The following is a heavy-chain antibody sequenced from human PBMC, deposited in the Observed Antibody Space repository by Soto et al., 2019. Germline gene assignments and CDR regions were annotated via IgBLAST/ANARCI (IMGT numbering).Heavy chain of an antibody. Sequence: QVQLVESGGGLVKPGGSLRLSCAASGFTFSDYYMTWIRQAPGKGLEWVSYISSSGSNIYYADSVKGRFTISRDNAKNSLFLEMNSLRAEDTAVYYCARAQIVGVLPAITYYFDYWGQGTLVPVSS. J-gene: IGHJ4*02. D-gene: IGHD2-15*01. V-gene: IGHV3-11*01. CDR1: GFTFSDYY. CDR3: ARAQIVGVLPAITYYFDY. CDR2: ISSSGSNI.